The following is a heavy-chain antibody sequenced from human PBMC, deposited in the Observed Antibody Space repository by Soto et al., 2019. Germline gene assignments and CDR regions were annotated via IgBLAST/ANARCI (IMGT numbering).Heavy chain of an antibody. J-gene: IGHJ4*02. D-gene: IGHD6-25*01. CDR3: ARGSSSEPIDY. Sequence: PGGSLRLSCAASGFIFTSYTMNWFRQAPGKGLEWVASITSGNSYIYYADSVKGRFTISRDNAKKSVYLQMNSLRADDTGVFYCARGSSSEPIDYWGQGTLVTVSS. CDR2: ITSGNSYI. CDR1: GFIFTSYT. V-gene: IGHV3-21*01.